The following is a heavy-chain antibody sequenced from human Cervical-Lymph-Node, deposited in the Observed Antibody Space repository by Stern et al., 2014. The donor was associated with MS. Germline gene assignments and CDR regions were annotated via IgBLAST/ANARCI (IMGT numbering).Heavy chain of an antibody. D-gene: IGHD3-22*01. Sequence: VHLVESGPGLVKPSETLSLTCTVSGGSISAYYWSWIRQPPGKGLEWIGYISYSGSTNYNPSLKSRVTLSVDTSKNQFSLKLSSVTAADTAVYYCARLASDYDSSGFVSPPRYGGQGTLVTVSS. V-gene: IGHV4-59*01. CDR3: ARLASDYDSSGFVSPPRY. CDR2: ISYSGST. J-gene: IGHJ4*02. CDR1: GGSISAYY.